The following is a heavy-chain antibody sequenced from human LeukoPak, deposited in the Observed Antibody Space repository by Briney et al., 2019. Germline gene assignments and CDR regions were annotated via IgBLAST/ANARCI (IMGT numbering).Heavy chain of an antibody. V-gene: IGHV4-39*01. J-gene: IGHJ4*02. CDR2: IYDSGST. CDR3: ARGYSGSYFPFGY. Sequence: SETLSLTCTVSGGSIRSSYYYWGWIRQPPGKGLEWIGSIYDSGSTYYNPSLKSRVTISVDTSKNQFSLKLNSVTAADTAVYYCARGYSGSYFPFGYWGQGTLVTVSS. D-gene: IGHD1-26*01. CDR1: GGSIRSSYYY.